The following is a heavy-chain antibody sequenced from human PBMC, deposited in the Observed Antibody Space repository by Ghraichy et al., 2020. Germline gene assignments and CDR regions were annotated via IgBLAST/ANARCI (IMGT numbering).Heavy chain of an antibody. CDR3: ARILYCSGGSCYRTFDY. J-gene: IGHJ4*02. V-gene: IGHV4-39*01. CDR2: IYYSGST. CDR1: GGSISSSSYY. Sequence: SETRSLTCTVSGGSISSSSYYWGWIRQPPGKGLEWIGSIYYSGSTYYNPSLKSRVTISVDTSKNQFSLKLSSVTAADTAVYYCARILYCSGGSCYRTFDYWGQGTLVTVSS. D-gene: IGHD2-15*01.